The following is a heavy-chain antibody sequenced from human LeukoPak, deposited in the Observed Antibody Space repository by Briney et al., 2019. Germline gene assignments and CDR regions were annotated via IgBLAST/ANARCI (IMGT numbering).Heavy chain of an antibody. CDR2: INPNSGGT. D-gene: IGHD3-22*01. CDR3: AREGEVTYYYDSSGYYYY. Sequence: GASVKLSCKASGYTFTGYYMHWVRQAPGQGLEWMGWINPNSGGTNYAQKFQGRVTMTRDTSISTAYMELSRLRSDDTAVYYCAREGEVTYYYDSSGYYYYWGQGTLVTVSS. J-gene: IGHJ4*02. CDR1: GYTFTGYY. V-gene: IGHV1-2*02.